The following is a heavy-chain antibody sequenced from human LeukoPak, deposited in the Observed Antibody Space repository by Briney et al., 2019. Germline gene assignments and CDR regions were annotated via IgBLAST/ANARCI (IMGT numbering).Heavy chain of an antibody. Sequence: GGSLRLSCAASGFTFSTYGMTWVRQAPGKGLEWVSAISGSAATTFYADSVKGRFTISRDNSKNTLHLQMNSLRAEDTAVYYCARTFPYYYDSSGYYYAPLDYWGQGTLVTVSS. CDR3: ARTFPYYYDSSGYYYAPLDY. D-gene: IGHD3-22*01. CDR2: ISGSAATT. J-gene: IGHJ4*02. CDR1: GFTFSTYG. V-gene: IGHV3-23*01.